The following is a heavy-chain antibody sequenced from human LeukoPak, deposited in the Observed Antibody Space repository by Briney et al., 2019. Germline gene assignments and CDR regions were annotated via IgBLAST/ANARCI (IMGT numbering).Heavy chain of an antibody. CDR2: IRYDGSNK. CDR1: GFTFSSYG. V-gene: IGHV3-30*02. Sequence: GGSLRLSCAASGFTFSSYGMHWVRQAPGKGLEWVAFIRYDGSNKHYADSVKGRFTISRDNSKNTLYLQMNSLRAEDTAVYYCAKDSGNLLWFGESNYWGQGTLVTVSS. CDR3: AKDSGNLLWFGESNY. J-gene: IGHJ4*02. D-gene: IGHD3-10*01.